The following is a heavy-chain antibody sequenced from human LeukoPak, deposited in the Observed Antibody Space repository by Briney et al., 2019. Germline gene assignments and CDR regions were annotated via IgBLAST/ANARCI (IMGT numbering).Heavy chain of an antibody. V-gene: IGHV1-2*02. D-gene: IGHD3-3*01. CDR3: ARDPGTIFGAPGYMDV. J-gene: IGHJ6*03. CDR1: GYTFTGYY. CDR2: INPNSGGT. Sequence: VASVKVSCKASGYTFTGYYMHWVRQVPGQGLEWMGWINPNSGGTNYAQKFQGRVTMTRDTSISTAYMELSRLRSDDTAVYYCARDPGTIFGAPGYMDVWGKGTTVTVSS.